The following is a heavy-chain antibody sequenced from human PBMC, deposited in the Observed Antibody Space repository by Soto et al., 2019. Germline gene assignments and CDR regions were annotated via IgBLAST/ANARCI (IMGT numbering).Heavy chain of an antibody. CDR3: ARVRVALAVTGRLNWFDP. Sequence: QVQLQESGPGLVKPSQTLSLTCTVSGGSISSGLYYWSWIRQHPGEGLEWIGYIYYTGTTYYNPSLKSRVTISVDTSKNQFSLKLNSVTAADTAVYYCARVRVALAVTGRLNWFDPWGQGTLVTVSS. D-gene: IGHD6-19*01. CDR1: GGSISSGLYY. CDR2: IYYTGTT. V-gene: IGHV4-31*03. J-gene: IGHJ5*02.